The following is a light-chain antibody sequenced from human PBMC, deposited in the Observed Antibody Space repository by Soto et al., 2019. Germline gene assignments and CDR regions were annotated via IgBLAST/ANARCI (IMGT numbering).Light chain of an antibody. Sequence: QSALTQPRSVSGSPGQSVTISCTGTRSDVGGYNYVSWYQHHPGKAPRLIIHDVSKRPSGVPDRFSGSKSGITASLTISGLLAEDEADYYCCSYAGRYTYVFGTGTKVIVL. J-gene: IGLJ1*01. CDR1: RSDVGGYNY. V-gene: IGLV2-11*01. CDR2: DVS. CDR3: CSYAGRYTYV.